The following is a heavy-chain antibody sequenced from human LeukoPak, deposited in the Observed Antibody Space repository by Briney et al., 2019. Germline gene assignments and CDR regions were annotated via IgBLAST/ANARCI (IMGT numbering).Heavy chain of an antibody. D-gene: IGHD6-19*01. CDR2: INSDGSST. Sequence: GGSLRLSCAASGFTFSSYWMHWVRQAPGKGLVWVSRINSDGSSTSYADSVKGRFTISRDNAKNTLYLQMNSPRAEDTAVYYCASLPPGYSSGWYPDGGWFDPWGQGTLVTVSS. CDR3: ASLPPGYSSGWYPDGGWFDP. CDR1: GFTFSSYW. V-gene: IGHV3-74*01. J-gene: IGHJ5*02.